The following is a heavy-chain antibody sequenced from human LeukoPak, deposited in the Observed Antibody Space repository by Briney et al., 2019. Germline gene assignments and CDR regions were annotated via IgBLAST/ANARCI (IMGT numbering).Heavy chain of an antibody. Sequence: GGSLRLSCAASGFTFSSYAMHWVRQAPGKGLEWVAVISYDGSNKYYADSVKGRFTISRDNSKNTLYLQMNSLRAEDTAVYYCARDPTPERGIRGGPYNWFDPWGQGTLVTVSS. CDR2: ISYDGSNK. CDR1: GFTFSSYA. CDR3: ARDPTPERGIRGGPYNWFDP. V-gene: IGHV3-30-3*01. J-gene: IGHJ5*02. D-gene: IGHD3-16*01.